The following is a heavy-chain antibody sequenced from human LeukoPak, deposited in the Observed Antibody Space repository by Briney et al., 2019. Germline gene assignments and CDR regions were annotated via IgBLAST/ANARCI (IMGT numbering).Heavy chain of an antibody. J-gene: IGHJ5*02. Sequence: GGSLRLSCAASGFTFSSYAMSWVRQAPGKGLEWVSAISGSGGSTYYADSVKGRFTISRDNSKNTLYLQMNSLRAEDTAVYYCAKPSSMIAARPSWLDPWGQGTLVTVSS. V-gene: IGHV3-23*01. CDR1: GFTFSSYA. D-gene: IGHD6-6*01. CDR2: ISGSGGST. CDR3: AKPSSMIAARPSWLDP.